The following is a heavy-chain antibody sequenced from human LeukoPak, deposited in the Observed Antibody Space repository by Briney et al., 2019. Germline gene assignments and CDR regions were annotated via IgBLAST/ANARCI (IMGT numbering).Heavy chain of an antibody. Sequence: PGGSLRLSCTTSGFTFGDYAMTWVRQAPGKGLEWVSFIRSKANGGTTEYAASVKGRFTISRDDSKSIAYLQMNSLKTEDTAVYYCTRTGSSGWYSLYYFDYWGQGTLVTVSS. CDR2: IRSKANGGTT. D-gene: IGHD6-19*01. CDR1: GFTFGDYA. V-gene: IGHV3-49*04. CDR3: TRTGSSGWYSLYYFDY. J-gene: IGHJ4*02.